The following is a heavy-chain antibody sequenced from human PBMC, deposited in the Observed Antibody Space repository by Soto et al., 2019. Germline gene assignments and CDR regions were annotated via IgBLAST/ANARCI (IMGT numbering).Heavy chain of an antibody. J-gene: IGHJ4*02. CDR1: GFTFSSYG. Sequence: QVQLVESGGGVDQPGRSLRLSCAASGFTFSSYGMHWVRQAPGKGLEWVAVIWYDGSNKYYADSVKGRFTISRDNSKNTLYLQTNSLRAEDTAVYYCARDQLYSSSWSDYWGQGTLVTVSS. V-gene: IGHV3-33*01. CDR3: ARDQLYSSSWSDY. D-gene: IGHD6-13*01. CDR2: IWYDGSNK.